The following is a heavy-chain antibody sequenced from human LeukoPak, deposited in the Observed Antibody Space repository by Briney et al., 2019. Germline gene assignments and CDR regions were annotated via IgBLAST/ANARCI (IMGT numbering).Heavy chain of an antibody. CDR2: ISYDGSNK. J-gene: IGHJ4*02. V-gene: IGHV3-30*04. CDR1: GFTFSSYA. CDR3: ARAMGSYYYDSSGYYY. Sequence: GSLRLSCAASGFTFSSYAMHWVRQAPGKGLEWVAVISYDGSNKYYADSVKGRFTISRDNSKNTLYLQMNSLRAADTAVYYCARAMGSYYYDSSGYYYWGQGTLVTVSS. D-gene: IGHD3-22*01.